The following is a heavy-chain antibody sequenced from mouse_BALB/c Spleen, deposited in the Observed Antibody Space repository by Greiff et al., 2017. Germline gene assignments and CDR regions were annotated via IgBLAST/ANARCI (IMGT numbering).Heavy chain of an antibody. CDR3: ASPYYGSSLYYYAMDY. V-gene: IGHV3-8*02. D-gene: IGHD1-1*01. CDR2: ISYSGST. Sequence: DVKLQESGPSLVKPSQTLSLTCSVTGDSITSGYWNWIRKFPGNKLEYMGYISYSGSTYYNPSLKSRISITRDTSKNQYYLQLNSVTTEDTATYYCASPYYGSSLYYYAMDYWGQGTSVTVSS. CDR1: GDSITSGY. J-gene: IGHJ4*01.